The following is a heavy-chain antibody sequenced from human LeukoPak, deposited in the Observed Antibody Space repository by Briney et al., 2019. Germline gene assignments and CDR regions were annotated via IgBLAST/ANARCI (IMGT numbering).Heavy chain of an antibody. V-gene: IGHV3-20*04. D-gene: IGHD6-13*01. J-gene: IGHJ4*02. CDR3: ARASRGSSWLINFDY. CDR2: INWNGGST. Sequence: GGSLRLSCAASGFTLDDYGMSWVRQAPGKGLEWVSGINWNGGSTGYADSVKGRFTISRDNAKNSLYLQMNSLRAEDTALYYCARASRGSSWLINFDYWGQGTLVTVSS. CDR1: GFTLDDYG.